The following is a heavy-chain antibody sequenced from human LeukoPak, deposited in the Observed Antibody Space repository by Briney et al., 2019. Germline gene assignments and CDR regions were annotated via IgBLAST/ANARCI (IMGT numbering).Heavy chain of an antibody. CDR1: GYTFTDYY. CDR3: ARDGGIYYDNSGTYDGPGDS. Sequence: GASVKVSCKASGYTFTDYYMHWVRQAPGQGLEWMGWINPNRGVTTFAQKFQGRVTMTRDTSISTAYMEVSGLRYDDTAVYYCARDGGIYYDNSGTYDGPGDSWGQGTLITASS. V-gene: IGHV1-2*02. D-gene: IGHD3-22*01. J-gene: IGHJ4*02. CDR2: INPNRGVT.